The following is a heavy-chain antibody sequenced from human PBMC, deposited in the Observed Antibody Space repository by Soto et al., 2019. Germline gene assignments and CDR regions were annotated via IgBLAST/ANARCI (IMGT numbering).Heavy chain of an antibody. J-gene: IGHJ6*02. V-gene: IGHV3-33*01. D-gene: IGHD3-10*01. CDR3: ASTYYYGSGSGAKLYYYYGMDV. CDR2: IWYDGSNK. CDR1: GFTFSSYG. Sequence: GGSLRLSCAASGFTFSSYGMHWVRQAPGKGLEWVAVIWYDGSNKYYAESVKGRFTISRDNSKNTLYLQMNSLRAEDTAVYYCASTYYYGSGSGAKLYYYYGMDVWGQGTTVTVSS.